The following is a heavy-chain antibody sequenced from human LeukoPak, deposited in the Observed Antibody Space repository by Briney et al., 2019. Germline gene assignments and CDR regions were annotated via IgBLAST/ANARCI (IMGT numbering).Heavy chain of an antibody. V-gene: IGHV4-59*01. CDR2: IYYSGST. Sequence: PSETLSLTCTVSGGSISSYYWSWIRQPPGKGLEWIGYIYYSGSTNYNPSFKSRVTISVDTSKNQFSLKLSSVTAADTAVYYCARLQQLVPYYYYGMDVWGKGTTVTVSS. J-gene: IGHJ6*04. CDR1: GGSISSYY. D-gene: IGHD6-13*01. CDR3: ARLQQLVPYYYYGMDV.